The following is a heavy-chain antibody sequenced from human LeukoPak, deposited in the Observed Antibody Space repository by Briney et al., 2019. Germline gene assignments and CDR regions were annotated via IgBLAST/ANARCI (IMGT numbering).Heavy chain of an antibody. CDR3: AKDRVSDQWDAFDI. Sequence: GGSLRLSCAASGFTFSSYWMHWVRQAPGKGLVWISRINSDGSSTSYADSVKGRFTISRDNSKNTLYLQMNSLRAEDTAVYYCAKDRVSDQWDAFDIWGQGTMVTVSS. D-gene: IGHD6-19*01. V-gene: IGHV3-74*01. CDR1: GFTFSSYW. J-gene: IGHJ3*02. CDR2: INSDGSST.